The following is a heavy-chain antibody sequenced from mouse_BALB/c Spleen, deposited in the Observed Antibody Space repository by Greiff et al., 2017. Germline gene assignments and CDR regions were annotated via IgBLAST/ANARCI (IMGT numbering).Heavy chain of an antibody. CDR1: GFTFSSYA. Sequence: EVQRVESGGGLVKPGGSLKLSCAASGFTFSSYAMSWVRQTPEKRLEWVATISSGGSYTYYPDSVKGRFTISRDNAKNTLYLQMSSLRSEDTAMYYCARLFITTVVAPFAYWGQGTLVTVSA. CDR2: ISSGGSYT. D-gene: IGHD1-1*01. J-gene: IGHJ3*01. CDR3: ARLFITTVVAPFAY. V-gene: IGHV5-9-3*01.